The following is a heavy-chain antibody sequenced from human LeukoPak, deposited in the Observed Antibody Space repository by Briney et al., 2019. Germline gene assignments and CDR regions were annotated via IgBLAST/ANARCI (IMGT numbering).Heavy chain of an antibody. J-gene: IGHJ4*02. CDR2: IYHSGST. CDR3: TRIDWNALGF. V-gene: IGHV4-38-2*02. Sequence: SETLSLTCTVSGYSITSGYYWGWIRQPPGKGLEWIGSIYHSGSTYYNPSLKSRVTISTDTSKNQFSLKLSSVTAADAAVYYCTRIDWNALGFWGQGTLVTVSS. CDR1: GYSITSGYY. D-gene: IGHD1-1*01.